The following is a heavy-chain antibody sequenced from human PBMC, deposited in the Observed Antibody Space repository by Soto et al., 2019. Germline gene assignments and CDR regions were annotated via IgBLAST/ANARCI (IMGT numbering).Heavy chain of an antibody. J-gene: IGHJ4*02. Sequence: GSLRLSCAASGFTFSTYSMNWVRQAPGKGLEWVSSISSNNNYIYYADSVKGRFTISRDNARNSLYLQMNSLRAEDTAVYYCARDYGSGSYFDYWGQGA. CDR3: ARDYGSGSYFDY. CDR1: GFTFSTYS. V-gene: IGHV3-21*01. CDR2: ISSNNNYI. D-gene: IGHD3-10*01.